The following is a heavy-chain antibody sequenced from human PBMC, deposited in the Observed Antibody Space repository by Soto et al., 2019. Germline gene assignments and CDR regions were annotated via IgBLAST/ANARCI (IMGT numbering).Heavy chain of an antibody. J-gene: IGHJ3*01. CDR3: ATEIGWFHAFDF. CDR1: GFTFSTYG. V-gene: IGHV3-33*01. D-gene: IGHD6-19*01. Sequence: QVRLVEFGGGVVQPGNSLRLSCAASGFTFSTYGMHWVRQAPGKGLEWVAHIWHDGSNTYYIDSVKGRFTISRDNSNNTLYLEMNSRRADATAVYYCATEIGWFHAFDFWGQGTMVTVSS. CDR2: IWHDGSNT.